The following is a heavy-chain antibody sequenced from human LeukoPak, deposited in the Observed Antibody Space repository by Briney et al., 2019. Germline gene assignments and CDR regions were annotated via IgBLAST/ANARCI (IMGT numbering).Heavy chain of an antibody. J-gene: IGHJ4*02. CDR3: ARDSCSSTSCRFDY. CDR2: ISPGGGST. CDR1: GYSFTNYY. D-gene: IGHD2-2*01. V-gene: IGHV1-46*01. Sequence: GASVKVSCKASGYSFTNYYMHWVRQAPGQGLEWMGMISPGGGSTMYAQKFQGRVSMTRDMSTSTAYMELRSLRSDDTAVYYCARDSCSSTSCRFDYWGQGTLVTVSS.